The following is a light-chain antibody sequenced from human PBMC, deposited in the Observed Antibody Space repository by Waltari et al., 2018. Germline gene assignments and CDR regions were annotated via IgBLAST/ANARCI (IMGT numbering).Light chain of an antibody. Sequence: AIRVPHSPSSVSASTGDTVTITCRASEDVRSYFGWYQQKPGKAPQLLVYASSSLQTGVPSRFSARGSGTHFTLTINNVQPEDVATYYCQQSYSTPLYSFGQGTKLPIK. CDR3: QQSYSTPLYS. V-gene: IGKV1-8*01. J-gene: IGKJ2*01. CDR2: ASS. CDR1: EDVRSY.